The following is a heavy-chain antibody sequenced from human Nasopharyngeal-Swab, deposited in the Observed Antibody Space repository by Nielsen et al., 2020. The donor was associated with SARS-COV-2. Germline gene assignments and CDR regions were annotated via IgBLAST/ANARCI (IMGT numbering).Heavy chain of an antibody. CDR2: IYPGDSDT. V-gene: IGHV5-51*01. J-gene: IGHJ4*02. CDR1: GYSFTSYW. CDR3: ARRVFYGDYFDY. D-gene: IGHD4-17*01. Sequence: QVSCKGSGYSFTSYWIGWVRQMPGKGLEWMGLIYPGDSDTRYSPSFQGQVTISADKSISTAYLQWSSLKASDTAMYYCARRVFYGDYFDYWGQGTLVTVSS.